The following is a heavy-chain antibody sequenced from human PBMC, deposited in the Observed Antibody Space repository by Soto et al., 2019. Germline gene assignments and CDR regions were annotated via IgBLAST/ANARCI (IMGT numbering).Heavy chain of an antibody. V-gene: IGHV3-30*03. J-gene: IGHJ4*02. CDR2: ISYDGSEK. CDR1: GFTFSSFG. CDR3: ARKPETGTTVPFDY. Sequence: GGSLRLSCAASGFTFSSFGTHWVRQAPGKGLEWVAVISYDGSEKYHADSVKGRFTISRDNSKNTLYLQMNSLRAEDTAVYYCARKPETGTTVPFDYWGQETLVTVSS. D-gene: IGHD1-1*01.